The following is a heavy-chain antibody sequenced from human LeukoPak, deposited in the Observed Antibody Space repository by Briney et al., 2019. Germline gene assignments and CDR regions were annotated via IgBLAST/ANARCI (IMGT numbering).Heavy chain of an antibody. J-gene: IGHJ4*02. Sequence: PGGSLRLSCAASGFTFSTYSMNWVRQAPVKGLEWVSSISRSSSYINYADSVKGRFTISRDNAKNSLYLQMNSLRAEDTAVYYCAKEGTSSGWYLFADYWGQGTLVTVSS. D-gene: IGHD6-19*01. CDR1: GFTFSTYS. CDR2: ISRSSSYI. V-gene: IGHV3-21*01. CDR3: AKEGTSSGWYLFADY.